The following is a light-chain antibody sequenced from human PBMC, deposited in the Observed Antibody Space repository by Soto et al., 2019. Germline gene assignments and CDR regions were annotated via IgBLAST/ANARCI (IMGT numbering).Light chain of an antibody. CDR1: SRDVTDSDS. CDR3: VSYTNPGTYV. CDR2: DFT. Sequence: QSALTQPASVSGSPGHSVTISCAGASRDVTDSDSVSWYQHRPGEAPELKILDFTYRPSGVSDRFSGSLSADTASLTISGLQVEDEGDYYCVSYTNPGTYVFGPGTKVTVL. V-gene: IGLV2-14*03. J-gene: IGLJ1*01.